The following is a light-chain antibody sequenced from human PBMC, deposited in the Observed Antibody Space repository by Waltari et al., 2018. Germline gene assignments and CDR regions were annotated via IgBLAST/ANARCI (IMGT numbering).Light chain of an antibody. J-gene: IGKJ2*01. CDR2: GTS. Sequence: EIVLTQSPGTLSLSPGERATLSCRASQSVRSRYLAWYQQKPGQAPRLLIYGTSTMATAIPDRFSGSGSGTDFTLTISRLEPEDFAVYYCQQYGTSPPLYTFGQGTKLEI. CDR3: QQYGTSPPLYT. V-gene: IGKV3-20*01. CDR1: QSVRSRY.